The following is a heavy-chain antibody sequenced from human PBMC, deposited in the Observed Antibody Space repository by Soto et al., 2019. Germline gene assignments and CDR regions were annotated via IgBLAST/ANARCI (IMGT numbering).Heavy chain of an antibody. CDR2: IKSKTDGGTT. Sequence: EVQLVESGGGLVKPGGSLRLSCAASGFTFSNAWMSWVRQAPGKGLEWVGRIKSKTDGGTTDYAAPVKGRFTISRDDSKNTLYLQMNSLKPEDTAVYYCTTLRIYSSSSPFDYWGQRTLVTVSS. CDR3: TTLRIYSSSSPFDY. D-gene: IGHD6-6*01. CDR1: GFTFSNAW. J-gene: IGHJ4*02. V-gene: IGHV3-15*01.